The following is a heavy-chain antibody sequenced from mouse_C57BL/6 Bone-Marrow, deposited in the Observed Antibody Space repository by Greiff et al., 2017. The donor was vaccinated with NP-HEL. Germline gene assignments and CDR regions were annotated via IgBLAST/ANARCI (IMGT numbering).Heavy chain of an antibody. D-gene: IGHD1-1*02. J-gene: IGHJ3*01. V-gene: IGHV7-1*01. CDR2: SRNKANDYTT. CDR1: GFTFSDFY. Sequence: EVQLVESGGGLVQSGRSLRLSCATSGFTFSDFYMEWVRQAPGKGLEWIAASRNKANDYTTEYSASVKGRFIVSRDTSQSILYLQMNALRAEDTAIYYCARDAWYDPWFAYWGQGTLVTVSA. CDR3: ARDAWYDPWFAY.